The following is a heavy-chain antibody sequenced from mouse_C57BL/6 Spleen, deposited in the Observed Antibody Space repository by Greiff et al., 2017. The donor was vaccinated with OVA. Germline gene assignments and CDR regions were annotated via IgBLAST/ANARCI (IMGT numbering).Heavy chain of an antibody. V-gene: IGHV1-26*01. CDR1: GYTFTDYY. J-gene: IGHJ2*01. D-gene: IGHD1-1*01. CDR2: INPNNGGT. CDR3: ARFVPKGSSFDY. Sequence: VQLQQSGPELVKPGASVKISCKASGYTFTDYYMNWVKQSHGKSLEWIGDINPNNGGTSYNQKFKGKATLTVDKSSSTAYMELRSLTSEDSAVYYCARFVPKGSSFDYWGQGTTLTVSS.